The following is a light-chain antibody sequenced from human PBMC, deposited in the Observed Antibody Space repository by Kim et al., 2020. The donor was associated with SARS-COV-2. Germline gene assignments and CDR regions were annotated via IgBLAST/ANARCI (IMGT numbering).Light chain of an antibody. CDR1: SSNIETNT. Sequence: ELTQPPSASGTPGQRVIISCSGSSSNIETNTVNWYQQLPGTAPKLLIYSNTHRPSGVPDRFSGSKSGTSASLAISGLQSEDEADYYCGTWDDSLHGPVFGGGTQLTVL. V-gene: IGLV1-44*01. CDR2: SNT. CDR3: GTWDDSLHGPV. J-gene: IGLJ3*02.